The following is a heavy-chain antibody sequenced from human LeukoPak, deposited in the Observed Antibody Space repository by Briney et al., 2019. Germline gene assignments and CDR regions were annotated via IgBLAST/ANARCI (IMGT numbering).Heavy chain of an antibody. CDR1: GFTFSRYD. CDR2: ISYDGGNE. Sequence: PGGSLRLSCVASGFTFSRYDMHWVRQAPGKGLEWVAVISYDGGNEIYADSVKGRFTISRDNSKNTLYLQMNSLRAEDTAVYYCARGGESYYGSGSHDYWGQGTLITVSS. V-gene: IGHV3-30-3*01. D-gene: IGHD3-10*01. CDR3: ARGGESYYGSGSHDY. J-gene: IGHJ4*02.